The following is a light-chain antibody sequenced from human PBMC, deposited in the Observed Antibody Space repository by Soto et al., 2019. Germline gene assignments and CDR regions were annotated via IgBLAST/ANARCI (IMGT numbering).Light chain of an antibody. V-gene: IGKV1-5*01. CDR3: QQYNDYSGT. Sequence: IQMTQSPSTLSASVGDRVTITCRASQSISSWLAWYQQKPGKAPKLLIYDASSLESGVPSRFSGSGSGTEFTLTISSLQPDDFATYYCQQYNDYSGTFGQGTKVDI. CDR2: DAS. CDR1: QSISSW. J-gene: IGKJ1*01.